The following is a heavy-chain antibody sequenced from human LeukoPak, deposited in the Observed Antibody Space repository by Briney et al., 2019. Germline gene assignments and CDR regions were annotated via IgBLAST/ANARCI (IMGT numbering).Heavy chain of an antibody. J-gene: IGHJ4*02. CDR3: ASIAVAGNVDY. V-gene: IGHV3-21*01. CDR2: ISSSSSYI. Sequence: GGSLRLSCAASGFTFSSYSMNWVRQAPGKGLEWVSSISSSSSYIYYADSVKGRFTISRDNAKNSLYLQMNSLRAEETAVYYCASIAVAGNVDYWGQGTLVTVSS. D-gene: IGHD6-19*01. CDR1: GFTFSSYS.